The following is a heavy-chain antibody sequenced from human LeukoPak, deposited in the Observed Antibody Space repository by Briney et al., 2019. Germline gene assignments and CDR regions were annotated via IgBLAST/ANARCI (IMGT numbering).Heavy chain of an antibody. V-gene: IGHV4-4*07. CDR2: IYTSGST. Sequence: SETLSLTCTVSGGSISSYYWSWIRQPAGKGLEWIGRIYTSGSTNYNPSLKSRVTMSVDTSKNQFSLKLSSVTAADTAVYYCARGGTVTPGWHYYMDVWGKGTTVTISS. D-gene: IGHD4-17*01. J-gene: IGHJ6*03. CDR3: ARGGTVTPGWHYYMDV. CDR1: GGSISSYY.